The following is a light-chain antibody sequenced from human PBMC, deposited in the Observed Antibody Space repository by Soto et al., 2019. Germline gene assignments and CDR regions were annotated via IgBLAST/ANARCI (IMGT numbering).Light chain of an antibody. CDR3: QQYDDWPWT. Sequence: EIVLTQSPTTLSVSPGARSTLSCRASQSFSSDLAWYQQKPGQSPRLLSYGASIRAAGIPARFTGSESGTEFTLSISSLQSEDFAVYYCQQYDDWPWTFGHGTKVEIK. J-gene: IGKJ1*01. CDR2: GAS. V-gene: IGKV3-15*01. CDR1: QSFSSD.